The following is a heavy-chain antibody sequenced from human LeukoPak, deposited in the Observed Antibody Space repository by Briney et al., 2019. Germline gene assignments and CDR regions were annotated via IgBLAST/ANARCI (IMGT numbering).Heavy chain of an antibody. CDR3: ASQHGSYYASWFDP. J-gene: IGHJ5*02. Sequence: ASVKVSCKASGGTFSSYAISWVRQAPGQGLEWMGGIIPIFGTANYAQKFQGRVTITADKSTSTAYMELSSLRSEDTAVYYCASQHGSYYASWFDPWGQGTLVTVSS. V-gene: IGHV1-69*06. CDR2: IIPIFGTA. D-gene: IGHD1-26*01. CDR1: GGTFSSYA.